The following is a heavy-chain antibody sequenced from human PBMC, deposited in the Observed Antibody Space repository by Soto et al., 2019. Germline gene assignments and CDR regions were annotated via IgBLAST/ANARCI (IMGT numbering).Heavy chain of an antibody. V-gene: IGHV3-23*01. CDR2: ISGGSTST. CDR1: GFIFHIYA. Sequence: GGSLRLSCAGSGFIFHIYAMSWVRQAPGKGLEWVSSISGGSTSTYYADSVKGRFTISRDNSKNSLYLQMNNLRAEDTAIYYCAKDRVGGAYSSVGAFDIWGQGTMVTVSS. D-gene: IGHD4-4*01. J-gene: IGHJ3*02. CDR3: AKDRVGGAYSSVGAFDI.